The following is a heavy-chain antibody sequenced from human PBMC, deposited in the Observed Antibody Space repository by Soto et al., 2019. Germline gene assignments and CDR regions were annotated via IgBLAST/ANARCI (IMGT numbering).Heavy chain of an antibody. CDR2: IYYSGST. CDR1: GGSISSGGYY. Sequence: SETLSLTCTVSGGSISSGGYYWSWIRQHPGKGLEWIGYIYYSGSTYYNPSLKSRVTISVDTSKNQFSLKLSSVTAADTAVYYCARGGREAVADRWFDPWGQGTLVTVSS. D-gene: IGHD6-19*01. V-gene: IGHV4-31*03. CDR3: ARGGREAVADRWFDP. J-gene: IGHJ5*02.